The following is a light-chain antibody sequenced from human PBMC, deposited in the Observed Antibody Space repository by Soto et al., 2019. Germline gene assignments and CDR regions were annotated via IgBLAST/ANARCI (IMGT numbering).Light chain of an antibody. Sequence: DIQVTQSPSSLSVSVGDSITITCRASQDIRSYLAWYQLKPGEAPKLLIYGASTLQSGVPSRFSGSGSGTDFTLTISSLQPEDSATYYCQHLNSYPLTFGGGTKVELK. CDR1: QDIRSY. J-gene: IGKJ4*01. CDR2: GAS. V-gene: IGKV1-9*01. CDR3: QHLNSYPLT.